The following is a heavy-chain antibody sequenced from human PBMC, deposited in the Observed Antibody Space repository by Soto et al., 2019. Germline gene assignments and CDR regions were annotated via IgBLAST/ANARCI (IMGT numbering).Heavy chain of an antibody. CDR1: GYSFTSYW. CDR2: IYPGDSDT. Sequence: GESLKISCKGSGYSFTSYWIGWVRQMPGKGLEWMGIIYPGDSDTRYSPSFQGQVTISADKSISTAYLQWSSLKASDTAMYYCATSITRYSSSSTRTDAFDIWGQGTRVTVSS. CDR3: ATSITRYSSSSTRTDAFDI. D-gene: IGHD6-6*01. J-gene: IGHJ3*02. V-gene: IGHV5-51*01.